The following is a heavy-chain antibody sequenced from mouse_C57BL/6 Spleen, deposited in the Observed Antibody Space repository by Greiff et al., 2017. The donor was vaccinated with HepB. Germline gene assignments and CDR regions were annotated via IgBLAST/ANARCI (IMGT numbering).Heavy chain of an antibody. Sequence: QVQLQQPGAELVKPGASVKLSCKASGYTFTSYWMQWVKQRPGQGLEWIGEIDPSDSYTNYNQKFKGKATLTVDTSSSTAYMQLSSLTSEDSAVYYCAREEDPRYFDVWGTGTTVTVSS. V-gene: IGHV1-50*01. CDR2: IDPSDSYT. CDR1: GYTFTSYW. CDR3: AREEDPRYFDV. J-gene: IGHJ1*03.